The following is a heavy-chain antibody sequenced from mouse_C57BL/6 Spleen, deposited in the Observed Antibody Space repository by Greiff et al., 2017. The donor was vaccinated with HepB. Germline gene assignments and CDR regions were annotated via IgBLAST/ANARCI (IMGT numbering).Heavy chain of an antibody. J-gene: IGHJ3*01. D-gene: IGHD4-1*01. CDR3: ANNWDLAWFAY. V-gene: IGHV1-42*01. CDR2: INPSTGGT. CDR1: GYSFTGYY. Sequence: VQLKESGPELVKPGASVKISCKASGYSFTGYYMNWVKQSPEKSLEWIGEINPSTGGTTYNQKFKAKATLTVDKSSSTAYMQLKSLTSEDSAVYYCANNWDLAWFAYWGQGTLVTVSA.